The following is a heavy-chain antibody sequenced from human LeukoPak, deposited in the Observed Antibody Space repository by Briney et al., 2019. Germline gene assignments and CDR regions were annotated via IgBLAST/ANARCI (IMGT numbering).Heavy chain of an antibody. Sequence: SVKVSCKASGGTFSSYAISWVRQAPGQGLEWMGGIIPIFGTANYAQKFQGRVTITAGESTSTAYMELSSLRSEDTAVYYCASGDYDFWRSFDYWGQGTLVTVSS. J-gene: IGHJ4*02. CDR2: IIPIFGTA. V-gene: IGHV1-69*13. D-gene: IGHD3-3*01. CDR1: GGTFSSYA. CDR3: ASGDYDFWRSFDY.